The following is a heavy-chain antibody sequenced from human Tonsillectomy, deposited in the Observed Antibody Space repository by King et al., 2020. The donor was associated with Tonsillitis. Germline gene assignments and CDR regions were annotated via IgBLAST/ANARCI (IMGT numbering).Heavy chain of an antibody. CDR3: ARGTMTTVTTFDY. J-gene: IGHJ4*02. CDR1: GGSISSYY. D-gene: IGHD4-17*01. Sequence: VQLQESGPGLVKPSETLSLTCTVSGGSISSYYWSWIRQPPGKGLEWIGYIYYSGSTNYNPSLKTRVTISVDTSKDQFSLKPSSVTAADTAVYYCARGTMTTVTTFDYWGQGTLVTVSS. V-gene: IGHV4-59*01. CDR2: IYYSGST.